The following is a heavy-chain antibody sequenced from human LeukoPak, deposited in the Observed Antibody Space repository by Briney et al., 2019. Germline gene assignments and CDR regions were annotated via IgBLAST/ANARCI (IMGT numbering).Heavy chain of an antibody. D-gene: IGHD3-22*01. CDR3: ARGYYYDSSGYSDAFDI. CDR1: GYTFTGYG. V-gene: IGHV1-18*01. J-gene: IGHJ3*02. Sequence: ASVKVSCKASGYTFTGYGISWVRQAPGQGLEWMGWISAYNGNTNYAQKLQGRVTMTTDTSTSTAYMELRSLRSDDTAVYYCARGYYYDSSGYSDAFDIWGQGTMVTVSS. CDR2: ISAYNGNT.